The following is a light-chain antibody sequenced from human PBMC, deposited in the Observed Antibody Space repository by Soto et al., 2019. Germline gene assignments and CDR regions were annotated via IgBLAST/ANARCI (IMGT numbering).Light chain of an antibody. J-gene: IGKJ1*01. CDR1: QSVSSN. V-gene: IGKV3-20*01. CDR3: QQYAGSPRT. Sequence: EIVMTPSPGTLSVSPVERATLSCRASQSVSSNLAWYHQKPGQAPRLLIYGASRRATGIPDRFSGSGSGTDFTLTISRLEPEDFAVYYCQQYAGSPRTFGQGTKVDIK. CDR2: GAS.